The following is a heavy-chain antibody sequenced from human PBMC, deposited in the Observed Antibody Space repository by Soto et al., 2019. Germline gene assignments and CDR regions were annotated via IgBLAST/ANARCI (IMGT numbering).Heavy chain of an antibody. J-gene: IGHJ6*02. CDR2: IYHSGST. CDR3: ARYRVVLVPAAPRGYSYHGMDV. CDR1: GGSISSGNW. D-gene: IGHD2-2*01. Sequence: QVRLQESGPGLVKPSGTLSLTCAVSGGSISSGNWWSWVRQPPGKGLEWMGEIYHSGSTNYNPSLKSRVTISVDKSKNQFSLKLSSVTAADTAVYYCARYRVVLVPAAPRGYSYHGMDVWGQGTTVTVSS. V-gene: IGHV4-4*02.